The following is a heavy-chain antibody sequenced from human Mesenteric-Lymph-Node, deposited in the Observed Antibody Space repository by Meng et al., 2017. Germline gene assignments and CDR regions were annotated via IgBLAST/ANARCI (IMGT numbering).Heavy chain of an antibody. V-gene: IGHV3-23*01. D-gene: IGHD1-26*01. CDR3: ARDVGYFDY. Sequence: GESLKISCAASGFTFNNHAMSWVRQAPGQGLEWVSHISGSGDTSHYADSVKGRFTITRDNAKNSLYLQLNNLSAEDTAMYYCARDVGYFDYWGQGTLVTVSS. CDR1: GFTFNNHA. CDR2: ISGSGDTS. J-gene: IGHJ4*02.